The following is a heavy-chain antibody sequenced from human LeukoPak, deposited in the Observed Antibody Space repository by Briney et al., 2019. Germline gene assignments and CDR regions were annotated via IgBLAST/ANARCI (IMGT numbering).Heavy chain of an antibody. CDR2: ISSSASTI. J-gene: IGHJ4*02. CDR1: GFTFSDYY. Sequence: GGSLRLSCAASGFTFSDYYMSWIRQAPGKGLEWVSYISSSASTIYYADSVKGRFTISRDNAKNSLYLQMNGLRAEDTAVYYCARSSSWYCLDYWGQGTLVTVSS. D-gene: IGHD6-13*01. V-gene: IGHV3-11*01. CDR3: ARSSSWYCLDY.